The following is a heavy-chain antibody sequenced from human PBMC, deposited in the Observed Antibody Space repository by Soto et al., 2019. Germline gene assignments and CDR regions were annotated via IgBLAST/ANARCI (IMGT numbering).Heavy chain of an antibody. D-gene: IGHD3-9*01. J-gene: IGHJ4*02. CDR1: GGSFSGYY. V-gene: IGHV4-34*09. CDR3: ARLEGLATISYYFDL. CDR2: IYHSGST. Sequence: SETLSLTCAVYGGSFSGYYWSWIRQPPGKGLEWIGYIYHSGSTYYNPSLKSRVTISVDTSKNQFSLKLSSVTAADTAVYYCARLEGLATISYYFDLWGQGTLVTVSS.